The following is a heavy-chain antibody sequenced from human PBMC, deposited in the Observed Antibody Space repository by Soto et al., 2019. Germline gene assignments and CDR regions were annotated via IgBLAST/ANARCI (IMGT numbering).Heavy chain of an antibody. J-gene: IGHJ4*02. CDR2: ISGSGGST. CDR1: GFTFSSYA. V-gene: IGHV3-23*01. Sequence: GGSLRLSCAASGFTFSSYAMSWVRQAPGKGLEWVSAISGSGGSTYYADSVKGRFTISRDNSKNTLYLQMNSLRAEDTAVYYCAKTAMVLRSGGYYFDYWGQGTLVTVSS. CDR3: AKTAMVLRSGGYYFDY. D-gene: IGHD5-18*01.